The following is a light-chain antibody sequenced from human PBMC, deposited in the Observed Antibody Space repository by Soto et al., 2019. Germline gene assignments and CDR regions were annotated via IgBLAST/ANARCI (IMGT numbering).Light chain of an antibody. CDR2: GAS. CDR1: QRVSSSY. CDR3: QQYGSSPST. J-gene: IGKJ1*01. V-gene: IGKV3-20*01. Sequence: ELGLTQSPGTLSLSPGERATLSCMASQRVSSSYLAWYQQKPGQAPRLLIYGASSRATGIPDRFSGSGSGTDFTLTISRLEPEDFAVYYCQQYGSSPSTFGQGTKVEIK.